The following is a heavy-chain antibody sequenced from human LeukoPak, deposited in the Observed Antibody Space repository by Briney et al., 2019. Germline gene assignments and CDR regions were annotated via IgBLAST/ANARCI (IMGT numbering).Heavy chain of an antibody. CDR3: ARVGQLGSPFDY. V-gene: IGHV4-30-2*01. CDR1: GGSISSGGYS. D-gene: IGHD1-1*01. J-gene: IGHJ4*02. CDR2: IYHSGST. Sequence: PSETLSLTCAVSGGSISSGGYSWSWIRQPPGKGLEWIGYIYHSGSTYYNPSLKSRVTISVDRSKNQFSLKLSSVTAADTAVYYCARVGQLGSPFDYWGQGTLVTVSS.